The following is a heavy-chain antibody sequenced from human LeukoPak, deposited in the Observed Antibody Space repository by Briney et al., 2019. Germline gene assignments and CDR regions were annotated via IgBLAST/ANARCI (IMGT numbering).Heavy chain of an antibody. Sequence: GGSLRLSCAASGFTFSSYSMNWVRQAPGKGLEWLSYISSSSSTIYYADSVKGRFTISRDNDKNSLYLQMNSLRAEDTAVYYCARARVVTGDFDYWGQGTLVTVSS. CDR3: ARARVVTGDFDY. CDR1: GFTFSSYS. V-gene: IGHV3-48*01. D-gene: IGHD2-21*02. CDR2: ISSSSSTI. J-gene: IGHJ4*02.